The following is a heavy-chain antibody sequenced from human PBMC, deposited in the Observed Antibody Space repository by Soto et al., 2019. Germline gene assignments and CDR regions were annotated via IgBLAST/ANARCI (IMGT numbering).Heavy chain of an antibody. CDR2: ISSSSSYI. J-gene: IGHJ4*02. V-gene: IGHV3-21*01. D-gene: IGHD3-3*01. CDR1: GFTFSSYS. CDR3: ARDKNDFWSGYPDY. Sequence: PGGSLRLSCAASGFTFSSYSMNWVRQAPGKGLEWVSSISSSSSYIYYADSVKGRFTISRDNAKNSLYLQMNSLRAEDTAVYYCARDKNDFWSGYPDYWGQGTLVTVSS.